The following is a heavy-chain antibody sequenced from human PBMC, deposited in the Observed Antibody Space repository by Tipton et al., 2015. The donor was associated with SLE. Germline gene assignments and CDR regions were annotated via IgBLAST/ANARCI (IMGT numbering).Heavy chain of an antibody. CDR3: ARDALYYRNAFDI. D-gene: IGHD1-14*01. CDR1: GGSIRNYY. V-gene: IGHV4-59*12. J-gene: IGHJ3*02. Sequence: LRLSCTVSGGSIRNYYWSWMRQPPGKGLEWIGQMYHSGSTNYNPSLKSRVTTSVDTSKNQFSLKLSSVTAADTAVYYCARDALYYRNAFDIWGQGTIVTVSS. CDR2: MYHSGST.